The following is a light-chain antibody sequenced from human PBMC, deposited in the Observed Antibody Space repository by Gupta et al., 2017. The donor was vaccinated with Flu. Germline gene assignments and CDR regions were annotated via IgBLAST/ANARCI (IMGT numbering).Light chain of an antibody. CDR2: WAS. J-gene: IGKJ2*03. V-gene: IGKV4-1*01. CDR3: QQDYSTHPYS. CDR1: QSVLYSSNNKNY. Sequence: DIVMTQSPASLAVPLGERATINCKSSQSVLYSSNNKNYLAWYQQKPGQPPKLLIYWASTRESGVPDRFSGSGSGTDFTLTISSLQAEDVAVYYCQQDYSTHPYSFGQGTKLEIK.